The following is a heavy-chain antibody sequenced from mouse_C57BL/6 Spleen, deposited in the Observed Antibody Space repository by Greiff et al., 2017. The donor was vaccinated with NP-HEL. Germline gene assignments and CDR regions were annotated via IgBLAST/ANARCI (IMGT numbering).Heavy chain of an antibody. CDR1: GYTFTNYW. D-gene: IGHD2-1*01. V-gene: IGHV1-63*01. J-gene: IGHJ4*01. Sequence: VQLQQSGAELVRPGTSVKMSCKASGYTFTNYWIGWAKQRPGHGLEWIGDIYPGGGYPNYNEKFKGKAPLTADKSSSTAYMQFSSLTSEDSAIYYCARIGDYGYYGGGAMDYWGQGTSVTVSS. CDR3: ARIGDYGYYGGGAMDY. CDR2: IYPGGGYP.